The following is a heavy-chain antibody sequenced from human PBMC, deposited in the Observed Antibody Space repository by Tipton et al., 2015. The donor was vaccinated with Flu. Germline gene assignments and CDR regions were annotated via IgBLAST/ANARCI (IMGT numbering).Heavy chain of an antibody. J-gene: IGHJ4*02. V-gene: IGHV3-21*01. CDR1: GFTFSSYS. Sequence: SLRLSCAASGFTFSSYSMNWVRQAPGKGLEWVSSISSSSSYIYYADSVKGRFTISRDNAKNSLYLQMNSLRAEDTAVYYCARDFWSGYPTRKYYFDYWGQGTLVTVSS. CDR3: ARDFWSGYPTRKYYFDY. D-gene: IGHD3-3*01. CDR2: ISSSSSYI.